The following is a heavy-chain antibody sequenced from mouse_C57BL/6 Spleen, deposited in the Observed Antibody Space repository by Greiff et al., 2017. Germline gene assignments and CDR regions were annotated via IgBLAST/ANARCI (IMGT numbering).Heavy chain of an antibody. D-gene: IGHD1-1*01. CDR2: INPSSGYT. V-gene: IGHV1-7*01. Sequence: QVHVKQSGAELAKPGASVKLSCKASGYTFTSYWMHWVKQRPGQGLEWIGYINPSSGYTKYNQKFKDKATLTADKSSSTAYMQLSSLTYEDSAVYYCAREETGSSLYFDVWGTGTTVTVSS. CDR1: GYTFTSYW. J-gene: IGHJ1*03. CDR3: AREETGSSLYFDV.